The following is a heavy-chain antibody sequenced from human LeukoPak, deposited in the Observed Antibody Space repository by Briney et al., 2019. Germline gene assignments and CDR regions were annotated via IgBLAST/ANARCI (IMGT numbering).Heavy chain of an antibody. Sequence: ASVKVSCKASGGTFSSYAISWVRQAPGQGLEWMGGIIPIFGTANYAQKFQGRVTITADESTSTAYMELSSLRSEDTAVYYCARDLPHEEQLVTNWFDPWGQGTLVTVSS. CDR1: GGTFSSYA. J-gene: IGHJ5*02. D-gene: IGHD6-6*01. CDR2: IIPIFGTA. V-gene: IGHV1-69*13. CDR3: ARDLPHEEQLVTNWFDP.